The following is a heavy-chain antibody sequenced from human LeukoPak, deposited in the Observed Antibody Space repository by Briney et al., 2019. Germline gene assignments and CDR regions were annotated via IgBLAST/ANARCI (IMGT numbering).Heavy chain of an antibody. V-gene: IGHV3-21*01. CDR2: ISSSSSYI. J-gene: IGHJ4*02. D-gene: IGHD2-2*01. CDR3: ARVPASILYYFDY. CDR1: GFTFSSYG. Sequence: GGSLRLSCAASGFTFSSYGMHWVRQAPGKGLEWVSSISSSSSYIYYADSVKGRFTISRDNAKNSLYLQMNSLRAEDTAVYYCARVPASILYYFDYWGQGTLVTVSS.